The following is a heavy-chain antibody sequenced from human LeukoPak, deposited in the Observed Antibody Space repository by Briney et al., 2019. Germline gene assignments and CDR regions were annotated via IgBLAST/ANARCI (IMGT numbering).Heavy chain of an antibody. CDR3: VRERFYFDSSGYSGASTL. V-gene: IGHV3-7*01. Sequence: GGSLRLSCAASGFTLNSYWMSWVRQAPGKGLEWVANIKQDGSEKYYVDSVKGRFTISRDNAKNSLYLQMNSLRAEDTAVYYCVRERFYFDSSGYSGASTLWGQGALVTVSS. J-gene: IGHJ4*02. CDR1: GFTLNSYW. CDR2: IKQDGSEK. D-gene: IGHD3-22*01.